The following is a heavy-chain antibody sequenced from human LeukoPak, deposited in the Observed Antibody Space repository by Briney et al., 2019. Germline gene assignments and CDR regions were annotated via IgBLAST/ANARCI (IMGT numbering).Heavy chain of an antibody. CDR1: GYTFTSYY. CDR2: INPSGGST. J-gene: IGHJ5*02. V-gene: IGHV1-46*01. Sequence: ASVKVSCKASGYTFTSYYMHWVRQAPGQGLEWMGIINPSGGSTNYAQKFQGRVTMTRDMSTSTVYMELSSLRSEDTAIYYCAKEAVTIFGLVRTQTTKHPHRFDPWGQGTLVTVSS. CDR3: AKEAVTIFGLVRTQTTKHPHRFDP. D-gene: IGHD3-3*01.